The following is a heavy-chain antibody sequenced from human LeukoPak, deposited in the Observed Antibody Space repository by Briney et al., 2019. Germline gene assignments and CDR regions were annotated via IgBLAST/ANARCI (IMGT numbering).Heavy chain of an antibody. V-gene: IGHV4-39*07. J-gene: IGHJ4*02. CDR1: DDSINNDRYF. D-gene: IGHD1-26*01. CDR2: INYSGRT. Sequence: PSETLSLTCSLSDDSINNDRYFWAWIRQPPGKGLEWIASINYSGRTYYSPSLNSRLIISVDTAKRQFSLKLTSVTAADTALYFCARDIDDVGALFAFWGEGTLVTVSS. CDR3: ARDIDDVGALFAF.